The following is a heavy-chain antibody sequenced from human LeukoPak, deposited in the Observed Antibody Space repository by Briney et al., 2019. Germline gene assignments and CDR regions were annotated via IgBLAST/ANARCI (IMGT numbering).Heavy chain of an antibody. CDR1: GFTFSSYA. V-gene: IGHV3-30*04. D-gene: IGHD3-22*01. Sequence: GGSLRLSCAASGFTFSSYAVLWVRQAPGKGLEWVATVSYDGGNKYYVDSVKGRFTISRDNSKNTLYLQMNSLRAEDTAVYYCAKCPTYYYDSSGSNWFDPWGQGTLVTVSS. CDR2: VSYDGGNK. CDR3: AKCPTYYYDSSGSNWFDP. J-gene: IGHJ5*02.